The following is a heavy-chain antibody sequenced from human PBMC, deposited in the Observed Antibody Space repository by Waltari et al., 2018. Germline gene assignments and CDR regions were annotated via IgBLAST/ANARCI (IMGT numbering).Heavy chain of an antibody. J-gene: IGHJ6*02. CDR2: INSNGGT. V-gene: IGHV3-66*04. CDR3: VRHVSGYTRATFDV. Sequence: EVRLVESGGGLVQPGRSLRPSCAASGFTVPTQYMSWVRQAPGKGLEWVSLINSNGGTYYADSVKDRFTISRDNSKNTLGLQMNSLRAEDTAVYYCVRHVSGYTRATFDVWGQGTTVTVSS. D-gene: IGHD5-12*01. CDR1: GFTVPTQY.